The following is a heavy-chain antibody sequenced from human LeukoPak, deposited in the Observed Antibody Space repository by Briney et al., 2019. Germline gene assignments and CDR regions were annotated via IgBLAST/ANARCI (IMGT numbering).Heavy chain of an antibody. CDR2: ISYDGSNK. CDR3: AKVSHYNPPDY. CDR1: GFTFSSYS. D-gene: IGHD5-24*01. J-gene: IGHJ4*02. V-gene: IGHV3-30*18. Sequence: GGSLRLSCAASGFTFSSYSMNWVRQAPGKGLEWVAVISYDGSNKYYADSVKGRFTISRDNSKNTLYLQMNSLRAEDTAVYYCAKVSHYNPPDYWGQGALVTVSS.